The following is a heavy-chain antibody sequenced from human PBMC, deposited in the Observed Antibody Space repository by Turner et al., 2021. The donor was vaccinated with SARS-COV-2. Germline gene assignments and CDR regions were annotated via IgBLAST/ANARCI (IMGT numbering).Heavy chain of an antibody. D-gene: IGHD4-17*01. CDR1: GFTFGNFA. J-gene: IGHJ4*02. V-gene: IGHV3-21*01. Sequence: EMQLLESGGGLVQPGGSLRLSCTAGGFTFGNFAMAWVRQAPGKGLEWVSHISSSGTYKYYAASLMGRFTISRDNAKNSLFLEMHSLRAEDTAIYYCVRDSSDYFLYRGIDYWGQGVLVTVSS. CDR2: ISSSGTYK. CDR3: VRDSSDYFLYRGIDY.